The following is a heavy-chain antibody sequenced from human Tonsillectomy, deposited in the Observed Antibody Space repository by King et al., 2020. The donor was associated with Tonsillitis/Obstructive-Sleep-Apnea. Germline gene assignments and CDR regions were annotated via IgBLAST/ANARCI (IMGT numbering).Heavy chain of an antibody. J-gene: IGHJ6*03. V-gene: IGHV7-4-1*02. CDR2: NNTNTGNP. D-gene: IGHD4-17*01. Sequence: QDQLVQSGSELKKPGASVKVSCKASGYTFTNYDMNWVRQDPGQGLEWMGWNNTNTGNPTYAQGFTGRFVFSLDTSVSTAYLQISSLNAGDTAVYYWAREGAGDYLSYYYMDVWGKGTTVTVSS. CDR1: GYTFTNYD. CDR3: AREGAGDYLSYYYMDV.